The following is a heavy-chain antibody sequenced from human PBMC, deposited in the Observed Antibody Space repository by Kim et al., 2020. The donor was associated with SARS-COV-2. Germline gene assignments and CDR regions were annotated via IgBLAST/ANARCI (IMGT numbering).Heavy chain of an antibody. Sequence: GGSLRLSCAASGFTFSNYGMHWIRQAPGKGLEWVAVIWYDGSDKYYADSVKGRFTISRDNSKNTLFLQMNGLRAEDTALYYCSAFDFWGRGTLVTVSS. CDR3: SAFDF. CDR2: IWYDGSDK. J-gene: IGHJ4*02. V-gene: IGHV3-33*01. CDR1: GFTFSNYG.